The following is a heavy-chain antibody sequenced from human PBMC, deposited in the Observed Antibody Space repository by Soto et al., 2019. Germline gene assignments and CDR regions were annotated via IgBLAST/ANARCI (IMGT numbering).Heavy chain of an antibody. CDR2: IKQDGSEK. Sequence: EVQLVESGGGLVQPGESLRLSCVASGFALSNYWINWVRQAPGKGLEWVANIKQDGSEKNYVDSVKGRFTISRDNARNSLYLXMNSLRAEDTAAYYCATETSTWGCWGQGTLVTVSS. V-gene: IGHV3-7*05. CDR3: ATETSTWGC. D-gene: IGHD7-27*01. CDR1: GFALSNYW. J-gene: IGHJ4*02.